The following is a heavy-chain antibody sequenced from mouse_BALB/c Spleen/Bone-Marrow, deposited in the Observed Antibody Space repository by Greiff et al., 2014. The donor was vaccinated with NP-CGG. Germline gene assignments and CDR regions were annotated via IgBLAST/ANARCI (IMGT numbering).Heavy chain of an antibody. CDR3: ARASAVPYYFDF. CDR2: ILPGSGTA. J-gene: IGHJ2*01. D-gene: IGHD6-1*01. V-gene: IGHV1-9*01. Sequence: QVQLQQSGAELMKPGASVKISCKATGYTFSNYWIDWVKQRPGHGLEWIGEILPGSGTANYNEKFKGKATFTADTSSNTAYMQLSSLTYEDSALYYCARASAVPYYFDFWGQGTTLTVSS. CDR1: GYTFSNYW.